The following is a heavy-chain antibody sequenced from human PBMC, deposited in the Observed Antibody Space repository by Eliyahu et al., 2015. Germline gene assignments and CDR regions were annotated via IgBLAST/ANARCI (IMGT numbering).Heavy chain of an antibody. CDR2: IYNSGST. V-gene: IGHV4-61*01. Sequence: QVQLQESGPGLVKPSETLSLXCXVSGGSVISGSXYWTWIRQPPGKGLEWIGFIYNSGSTNYNPSLESRVTISADTSKNQFSLKLRSVTAADTAVYYCVRDPDYWGQGTLVTVSS. CDR1: GGSVISGSXY. CDR3: VRDPDY. J-gene: IGHJ4*02.